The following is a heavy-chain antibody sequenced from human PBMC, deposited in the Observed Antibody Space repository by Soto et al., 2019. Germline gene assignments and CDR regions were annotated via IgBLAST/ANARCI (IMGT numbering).Heavy chain of an antibody. Sequence: WESLRLSCAASGFTFSSYAMSWVRQAPGKGLEWVSAISGSGGSTYYADSVKGRFTISRDNSKNTLYLQMNSLTAEDTAVYYCAKAPRALGYCSGGSCYSYGTDVWGQGTTVTVSS. J-gene: IGHJ6*02. D-gene: IGHD2-15*01. V-gene: IGHV3-23*01. CDR3: AKAPRALGYCSGGSCYSYGTDV. CDR1: GFTFSSYA. CDR2: ISGSGGST.